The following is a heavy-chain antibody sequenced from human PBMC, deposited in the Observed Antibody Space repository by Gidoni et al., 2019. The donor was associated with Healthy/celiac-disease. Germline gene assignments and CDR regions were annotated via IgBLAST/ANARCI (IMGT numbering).Heavy chain of an antibody. CDR1: GGSISSSSYS. CDR3: AQSGDWANYGMDV. J-gene: IGHJ6*02. V-gene: IGHV4-39*01. D-gene: IGHD2-21*02. CDR2: IYYSGST. Sequence: QLQLQESGPGLVKPSATLSLTCTVSGGSISSSSYSWGWIRQPPGKGLEWIGSIYYSGSTYYNPSLKSRVTISVDTSKNQFSLKLSSVTAADTAVYYCAQSGDWANYGMDVWGQGTTVTVSS.